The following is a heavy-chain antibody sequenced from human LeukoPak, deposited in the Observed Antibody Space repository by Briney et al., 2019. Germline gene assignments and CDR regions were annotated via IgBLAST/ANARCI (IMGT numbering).Heavy chain of an antibody. V-gene: IGHV4-61*01. J-gene: IGHJ5*02. CDR1: DYSISSSYY. CDR3: ASGRDGYNYYWFDP. Sequence: SETLSLTCTVSDYSISSSYYWSWIRQPPGKGLEWIGYIYYSGSTNYNPSLKSRVTISVDTSKNQFSLKLGSVTAADTAVYYCASGRDGYNYYWFDPWGQGTLVTVSS. D-gene: IGHD5-24*01. CDR2: IYYSGST.